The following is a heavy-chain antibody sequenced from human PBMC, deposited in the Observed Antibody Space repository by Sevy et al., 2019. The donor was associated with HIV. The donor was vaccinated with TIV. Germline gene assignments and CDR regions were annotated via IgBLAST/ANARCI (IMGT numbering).Heavy chain of an antibody. J-gene: IGHJ6*02. CDR3: ARAGGGGYCSGGSCYSSYYYCYGMDV. Sequence: SQTLLLTCAISGDSVSSNSAAWNWIRQSPSRGLEWLGRTYCRSKWYNDYAVSVKSRITINPDTSNNQFSLQLNSVTPEDTAAYYCARAGGGGYCSGGSCYSSYYYCYGMDVWGQGTTVTVSS. D-gene: IGHD2-15*01. V-gene: IGHV6-1*01. CDR1: GDSVSSNSAA. CDR2: TYCRSKWYN.